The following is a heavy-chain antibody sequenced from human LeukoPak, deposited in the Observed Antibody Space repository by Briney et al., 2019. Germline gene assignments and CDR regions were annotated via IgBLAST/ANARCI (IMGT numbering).Heavy chain of an antibody. V-gene: IGHV4-38-2*02. J-gene: IGHJ3*02. CDR2: IYHSGST. Sequence: ASETLSLTCTASGYSISSGYYWGWIRQPPGKGLEWIGSIYHSGSTYYNPSLKSRVTISVDTSKNQFSLKLSSVTAADTAVYYCARDRITMIVVVGKDAFDIWGQGTMVTVSS. CDR1: GYSISSGYY. D-gene: IGHD3-22*01. CDR3: ARDRITMIVVVGKDAFDI.